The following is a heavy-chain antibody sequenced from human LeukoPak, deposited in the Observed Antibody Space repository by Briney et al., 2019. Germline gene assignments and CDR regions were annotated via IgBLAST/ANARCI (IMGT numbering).Heavy chain of an antibody. CDR2: ITASGGST. D-gene: IGHD1-1*01. CDR1: GFTFNNYT. J-gene: IGHJ4*02. CDR3: ARDYPTSGIVTIFDY. V-gene: IGHV3-23*01. Sequence: PGGSLRLSCASSGFTFNNYTMTWVRQAPGKGLEWVSSITASGGSTYCADSVKGRFTISRDNSKNTLYLQMSSLRAEDTAVYYYARDYPTSGIVTIFDYWGQGTLVTVSS.